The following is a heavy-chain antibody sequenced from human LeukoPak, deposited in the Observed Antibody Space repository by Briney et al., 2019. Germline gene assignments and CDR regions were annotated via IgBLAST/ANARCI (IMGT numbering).Heavy chain of an antibody. V-gene: IGHV3-21*01. CDR3: TRDQYYSDSSGYPYDI. Sequence: PGGSLRLSCAASGFTFSSYWMHWVRLAPGKGLEWVSSISGSSSHVWYADSVKGRFTSSRDNAKNSLYLQMSSLRVEDTAVYYCTRDQYYSDSSGYPYDIWGQGTMVTVSS. CDR2: ISGSSSHV. J-gene: IGHJ3*02. D-gene: IGHD3-22*01. CDR1: GFTFSSYW.